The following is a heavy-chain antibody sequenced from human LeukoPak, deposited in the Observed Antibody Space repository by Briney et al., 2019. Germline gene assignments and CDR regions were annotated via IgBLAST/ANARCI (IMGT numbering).Heavy chain of an antibody. Sequence: PGGSLRLSCAASGFTFSSYAMSWVRQAPGKGLKWVSAISGSGGSTYYADSVKGRFTISRDNSKNTLYLQMNSLRAEDTAVYYCAKDGFLEWLFIDWGQGTLVTVSS. J-gene: IGHJ4*02. CDR1: GFTFSSYA. D-gene: IGHD3-3*01. CDR3: AKDGFLEWLFID. V-gene: IGHV3-23*01. CDR2: ISGSGGST.